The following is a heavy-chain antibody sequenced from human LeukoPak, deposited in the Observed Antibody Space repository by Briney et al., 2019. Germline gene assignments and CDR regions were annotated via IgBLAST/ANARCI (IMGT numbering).Heavy chain of an antibody. D-gene: IGHD3-16*01. CDR1: GGSISSYY. CDR2: IYYSGYT. J-gene: IGHJ6*03. CDR3: ARETSQKGAHYMDV. V-gene: IGHV4-59*01. Sequence: SETLSLTCTVSGGSISSYYWSWIRQPPGKGLEWIGYIYYSGYTNYNPSLKSRVTISVDTSKNQFSLKLRSVTAADTAVYYCARETSQKGAHYMDVWGKGTTVTVSS.